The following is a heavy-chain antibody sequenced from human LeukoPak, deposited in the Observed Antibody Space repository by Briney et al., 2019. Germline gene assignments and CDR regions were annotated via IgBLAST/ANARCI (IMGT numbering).Heavy chain of an antibody. J-gene: IGHJ4*02. CDR1: GGTFSSYA. V-gene: IGHV1-69*13. Sequence: GASVNVSCTASGGTFSSYAISWVRQAPGQGLEWMGGIIPIFGTANYAQKFQGRVTITADESTSTAYMELSSLRSEDTAVYYCARAPYCGGDCYWNIDYWGQGTLVTVSS. CDR3: ARAPYCGGDCYWNIDY. CDR2: IIPIFGTA. D-gene: IGHD2-21*02.